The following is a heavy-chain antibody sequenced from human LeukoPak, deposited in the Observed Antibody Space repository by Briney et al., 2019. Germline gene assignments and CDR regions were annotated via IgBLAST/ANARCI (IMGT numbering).Heavy chain of an antibody. CDR2: IVVGSGNT. CDR3: AKGPLGYCSTTSCAAGYFDF. V-gene: IGHV1-58*01. J-gene: IGHJ4*02. CDR1: GFTFTNSA. D-gene: IGHD2-2*01. Sequence: GTSVKVSCKASGFTFTNSAVQWVRQARGQRLEWIGWIVVGSGNTNYAQKFQERVTITRDMSTSTAYMELSSLRAEDTAVYYCAKGPLGYCSTTSCAAGYFDFWGQGTLVTVSS.